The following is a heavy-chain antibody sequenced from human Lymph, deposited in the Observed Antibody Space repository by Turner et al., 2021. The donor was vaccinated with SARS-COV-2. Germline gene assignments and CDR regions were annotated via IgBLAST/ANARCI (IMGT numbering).Heavy chain of an antibody. Sequence: EVQTGESGGGLVQPGGALRLSCAASGFTFSRYSMNWVRHVPGKGLEWVSYISISSRTIYYADSVKGRFTISRDNAKTSLYLQMNSLRDEDTALYYCARDRGGYGASYSGMDVWGQGPTVTVS. CDR3: ARDRGGYGASYSGMDV. CDR1: GFTFSRYS. J-gene: IGHJ6*02. CDR2: ISISSRTI. D-gene: IGHD2-15*01. V-gene: IGHV3-48*02.